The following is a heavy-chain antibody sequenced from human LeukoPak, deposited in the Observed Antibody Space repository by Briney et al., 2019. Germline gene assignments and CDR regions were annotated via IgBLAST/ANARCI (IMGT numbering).Heavy chain of an antibody. V-gene: IGHV4-59*01. CDR2: IYYSGST. D-gene: IGHD3-9*01. CDR1: GSAISRYC. J-gene: IGHJ6*04. Sequence: SETLSLTCTVAGSAISRYCLSWIGQPPGKELEWIGYIYYSGSTNYNPSLKSRVTISVDTSKNQFSLKLSSVTAADTAVYYCARDPGRYFDWLPASQYGMDVWGKGTTVTVSS. CDR3: ARDPGRYFDWLPASQYGMDV.